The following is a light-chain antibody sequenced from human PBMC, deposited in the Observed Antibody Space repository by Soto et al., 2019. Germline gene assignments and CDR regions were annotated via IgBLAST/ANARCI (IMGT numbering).Light chain of an antibody. CDR1: QSVRSN. V-gene: IGKV3-15*01. CDR3: QQYGSSSWT. J-gene: IGKJ1*01. Sequence: EVVMTQSPATLSVSPGERVTLSCRASQSVRSNLAWYQQKPGQSPRLLIYGASTRATGIPARFSGSGSGTDFTLTISSLEPEDFAVYYCQQYGSSSWTFGQGTKVDIK. CDR2: GAS.